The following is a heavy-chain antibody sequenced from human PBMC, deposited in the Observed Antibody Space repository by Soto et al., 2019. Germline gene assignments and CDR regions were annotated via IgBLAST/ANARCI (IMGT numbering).Heavy chain of an antibody. Sequence: SETLSLTCTVSGGSISSYYWSWIRQPPGKGLEWIGYIYYSGSTDYNPSLKSRVTISVDTSKNQFSLKLSSVTAADTAVYYCARVNWTLRVMDVWGKGTMVTVSS. V-gene: IGHV4-59*01. J-gene: IGHJ6*03. D-gene: IGHD1-1*01. CDR2: IYYSGST. CDR3: ARVNWTLRVMDV. CDR1: GGSISSYY.